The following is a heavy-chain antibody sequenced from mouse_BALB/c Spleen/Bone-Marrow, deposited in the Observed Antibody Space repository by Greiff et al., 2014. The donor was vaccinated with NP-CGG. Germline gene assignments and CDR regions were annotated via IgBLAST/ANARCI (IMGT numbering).Heavy chain of an antibody. CDR3: ARVYLWYFDV. CDR1: GFSLTSYG. D-gene: IGHD2-3*01. Sequence: QVQLKESGPGLVAPSQSLSITCTVSGFSLTSYGVHWVRQPPGKGLEWLGVIWAGGSTNYNSALMSRLSISKDNSKSQVFLKMNSLQSDDTAMYYCARVYLWYFDVWGAGTTVTVSS. V-gene: IGHV2-9*02. J-gene: IGHJ1*01. CDR2: IWAGGST.